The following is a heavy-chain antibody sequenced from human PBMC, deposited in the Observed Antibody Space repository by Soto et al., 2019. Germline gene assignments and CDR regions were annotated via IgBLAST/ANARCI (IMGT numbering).Heavy chain of an antibody. CDR3: ARDLLWFGYTYGDV. Sequence: QVQLVQSGAEVKKPGSSVKVSCKASGGTFSNFALISWVRQAPEQGLEWMGGIIPIDATVNYAQKFQGRITLTAHESTTTAYMDLGSLSSEDTAVYYCARDLLWFGYTYGDVWGQGITVTVSS. V-gene: IGHV1-69*12. CDR2: IIPIDATV. D-gene: IGHD3-10*01. J-gene: IGHJ6*01. CDR1: GGTFSNFA.